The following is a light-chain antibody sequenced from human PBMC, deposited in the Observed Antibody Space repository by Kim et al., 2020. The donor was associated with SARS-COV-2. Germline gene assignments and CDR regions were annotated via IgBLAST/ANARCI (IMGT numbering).Light chain of an antibody. CDR3: AAWDSSLSAYV. Sequence: QSVVTQPPSVSAAPGQRVTISCSGGSSNIGNDYVSWYQHLPGTAPKLLIYDNNRRPSGIPDRFSGSKSGTSATLGITGLQTGDEADYYCAAWDSSLSAYVFGSGTKVTVL. J-gene: IGLJ1*01. V-gene: IGLV1-51*01. CDR1: SSNIGNDY. CDR2: DNN.